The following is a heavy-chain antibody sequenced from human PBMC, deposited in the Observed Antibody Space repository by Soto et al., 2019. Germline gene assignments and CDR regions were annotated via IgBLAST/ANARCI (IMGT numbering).Heavy chain of an antibody. D-gene: IGHD3-16*01. CDR3: AKEHGGGPSMITSYFDY. Sequence: EVQLLESGGGLVQPGGSLRLSCAASGITFSNYALSWVRQAPGQGLEWVSGISANGANTYYADSVKGRFTISRDNSTNTLSMQVNSLRADDTAVYFCAKEHGGGPSMITSYFDYWGRGTLVTVSS. V-gene: IGHV3-23*01. CDR1: GITFSNYA. J-gene: IGHJ4*02. CDR2: ISANGANT.